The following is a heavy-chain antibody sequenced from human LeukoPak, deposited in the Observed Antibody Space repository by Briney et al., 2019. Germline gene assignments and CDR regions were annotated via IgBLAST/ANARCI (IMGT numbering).Heavy chain of an antibody. D-gene: IGHD3-3*01. CDR2: INPSGGST. V-gene: IGHV1-46*01. J-gene: IGHJ4*02. CDR3: ARGTQAETALYDFWSGFYY. CDR1: GYTFTSYY. Sequence: ASVKVSCKASGYTFTSYYMHWARQAPGQGLEWMGIINPSGGSTSYAQKFQGRVTMTRDTSTSTVYMELSSLRSEDTAVYYCARGTQAETALYDFWSGFYYWGQGTLVTVSS.